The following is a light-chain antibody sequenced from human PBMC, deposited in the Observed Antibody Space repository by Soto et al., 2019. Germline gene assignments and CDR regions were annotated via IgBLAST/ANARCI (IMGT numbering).Light chain of an antibody. J-gene: IGKJ1*01. CDR2: GAS. V-gene: IGKV3-20*01. CDR3: QQYVSSVT. CDR1: QSVDSSF. Sequence: DIVLTQSPGSLSLSPEERATLSCRASQSVDSSFFAWYQQKPGQAPRLLIYGASKRATGTPDRFSGSGSGTDFTLTITRLEPEDFAVYYCQQYVSSVTFGQGTKVEIK.